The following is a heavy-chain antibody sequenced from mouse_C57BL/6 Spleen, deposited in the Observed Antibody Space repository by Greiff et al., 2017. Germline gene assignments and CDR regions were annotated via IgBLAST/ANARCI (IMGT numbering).Heavy chain of an antibody. V-gene: IGHV1-61*01. D-gene: IGHD2-5*01. CDR2: IYPSDSET. CDR1: GYTFTSYW. J-gene: IGHJ4*01. CDR3: ARSDSSNYYAMDY. Sequence: QVQLQQPGAELVRPGSSVKLSCKASGYTFTSYWMDWVKQRPGQGLEWIGNIYPSDSETHYNQKFKDKATLTVDKSSSTAYMQLSSLTSEDSAVYYCARSDSSNYYAMDYWGQGTSVTVSS.